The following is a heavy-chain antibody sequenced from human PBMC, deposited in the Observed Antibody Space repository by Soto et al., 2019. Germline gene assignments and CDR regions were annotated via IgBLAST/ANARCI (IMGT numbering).Heavy chain of an antibody. D-gene: IGHD4-17*01. J-gene: IGHJ4*02. V-gene: IGHV3-23*01. CDR1: GFTFSSYA. CDR2: ISGSGGST. CDR3: AKDRSSNPHYGDEILDY. Sequence: GGSLRLSCAASGFTFSSYAMSWVRQAPGKGLEWVSAISGSGGSTYYADSVKGRFTISRDNSKNTLYLQMNSLRAEDTAVYYCAKDRSSNPHYGDEILDYWGQGTLVTVSS.